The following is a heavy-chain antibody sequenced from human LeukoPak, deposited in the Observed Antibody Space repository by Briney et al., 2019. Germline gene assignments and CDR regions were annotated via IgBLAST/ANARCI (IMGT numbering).Heavy chain of an antibody. CDR3: AKAYDNSGHILRYFDL. D-gene: IGHD3-22*01. CDR1: GFSFSSYG. V-gene: IGHV3-23*01. CDR2: ISGGGGTT. J-gene: IGHJ4*02. Sequence: GGSLRLSCAASGFSFSSYGMNWVRQAPGKGLEWISGISGGGGTTYYADSVMGRFTISRDNSRNALYLQMRSLRGEDTAVYFCAKAYDNSGHILRYFDLWGQGTMVNVSS.